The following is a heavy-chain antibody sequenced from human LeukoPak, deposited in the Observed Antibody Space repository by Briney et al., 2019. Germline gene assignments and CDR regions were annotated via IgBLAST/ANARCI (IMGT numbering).Heavy chain of an antibody. CDR2: ISYDGSNK. V-gene: IGHV3-30*04. Sequence: GGSLRLSCAASGFTFSSYAMQWVRQAPGKGLEWVAVISYDGSNKYYVDSVKGRFTISRDNSKSTLYLQMNSLRAEDTAVYYCARDTDEYYYDSSGCDYWGQGTLVTVSS. D-gene: IGHD3-22*01. J-gene: IGHJ4*02. CDR1: GFTFSSYA. CDR3: ARDTDEYYYDSSGCDY.